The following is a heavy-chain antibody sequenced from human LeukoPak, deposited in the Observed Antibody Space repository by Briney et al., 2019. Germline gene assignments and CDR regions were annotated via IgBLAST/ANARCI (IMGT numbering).Heavy chain of an antibody. CDR1: GFSVSDNY. J-gene: IGHJ4*02. CDR2: LYTGGET. Sequence: GGPLRLSCAASGFSVSDNYMIWVRQAPGKGLEWVSLLYTGGETNYADSVKGRFTMSRDTSKNTVSLQMNSLRAEDTAVYYCARGFAPAYNFGVFDYWGQGTLVSVSS. V-gene: IGHV3-53*01. CDR3: ARGFAPAYNFGVFDY. D-gene: IGHD5-18*01.